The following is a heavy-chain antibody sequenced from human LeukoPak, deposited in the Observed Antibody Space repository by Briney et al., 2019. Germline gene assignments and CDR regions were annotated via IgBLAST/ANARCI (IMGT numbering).Heavy chain of an antibody. D-gene: IGHD2-21*01. CDR1: GGSISGYF. CDR3: ARLVRGSASYFDH. J-gene: IGHJ4*02. Sequence: SETLSLTCSVSGGSISGYFWSWIRQPAGKGLEWIGRFYTSRTTNYNPSLASRVTLSIDTSKNQFSLRLTSVTAADTAVYYCARLVRGSASYFDHWGQGTPVTVSS. V-gene: IGHV4-4*07. CDR2: FYTSRTT.